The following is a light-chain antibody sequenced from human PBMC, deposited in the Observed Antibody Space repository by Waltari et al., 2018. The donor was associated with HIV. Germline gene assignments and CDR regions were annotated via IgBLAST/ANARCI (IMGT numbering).Light chain of an antibody. J-gene: IGKJ2*01. V-gene: IGKV1-39*01. CDR2: AAS. CDR1: QSIRSY. Sequence: DIQMTQSPSSLSASVGERVTITCRASQSIRSYLNWSQQKPEKAPKLLIYAASSLQSGVPSRFSGSGSGTDFTLTISSLQPEDFATYYCQQSYSTPYTFGQGTKLEIK. CDR3: QQSYSTPYT.